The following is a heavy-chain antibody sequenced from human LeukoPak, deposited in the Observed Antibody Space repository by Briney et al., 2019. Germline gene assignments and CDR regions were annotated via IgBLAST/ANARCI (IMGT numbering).Heavy chain of an antibody. CDR2: IYYSGST. V-gene: IGHV4-59*12. J-gene: IGHJ4*02. CDR3: AREASRAGTYYFDY. Sequence: SETLSLTCTVSGGSISNFYWSWIRQPPGKGLEWIAYIYYSGSTNYNPSLKSRVTTSVDTSKNQFSLKLSSLTAADTAVYFCAREASRAGTYYFDYWGQGTLLTVSS. D-gene: IGHD3-10*01. CDR1: GGSISNFY.